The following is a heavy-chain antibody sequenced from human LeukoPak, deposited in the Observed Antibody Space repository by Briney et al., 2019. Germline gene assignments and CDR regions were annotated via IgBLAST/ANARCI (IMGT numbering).Heavy chain of an antibody. CDR3: ARVSSMVVAPAAPLDY. CDR1: GYSFSTYA. Sequence: ASAKVSCTASGYSFSTYAISWVRQAPGQGLEWIGWISVFNGDTKYGQRFQGRVTMTTDASSNTAYMDLRSLRSDDTAVYYCARVSSMVVAPAAPLDYWGQGPPVIVSS. CDR2: ISVFNGDT. J-gene: IGHJ4*02. V-gene: IGHV1-18*01. D-gene: IGHD2-2*01.